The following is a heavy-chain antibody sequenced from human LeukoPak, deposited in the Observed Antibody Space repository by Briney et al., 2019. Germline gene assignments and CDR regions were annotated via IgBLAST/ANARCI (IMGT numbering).Heavy chain of an antibody. CDR1: GGSISSYY. CDR2: IYYSGST. D-gene: IGHD6-19*01. J-gene: IGHJ4*02. Sequence: PSETLSLTCTVSGGSISSYYWSWIRQPPGKGLEWIGYIYYSGSTNYNPSLKSRVTISVDTSKNQFSLKLSSVTAADTAVYYCASIAVAGGPALYYFDYWGQGTLVTVSS. V-gene: IGHV4-59*08. CDR3: ASIAVAGGPALYYFDY.